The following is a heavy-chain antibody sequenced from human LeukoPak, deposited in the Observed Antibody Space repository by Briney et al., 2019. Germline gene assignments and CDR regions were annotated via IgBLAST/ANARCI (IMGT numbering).Heavy chain of an antibody. Sequence: SETLSLTCAVYAGSFSGYYWTWIRQSPGKGLEWIGEITHSGSTNYNLSLKSRVTISIDTSKNQFSLKLNSVTAADTAVYYCARGRSDILTGYPTFDYWGQGTLVTVSS. CDR2: ITHSGST. V-gene: IGHV4-34*01. D-gene: IGHD3-9*01. CDR3: ARGRSDILTGYPTFDY. CDR1: AGSFSGYY. J-gene: IGHJ4*02.